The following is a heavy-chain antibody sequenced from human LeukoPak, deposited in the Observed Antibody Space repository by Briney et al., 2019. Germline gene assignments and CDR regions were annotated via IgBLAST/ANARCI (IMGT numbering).Heavy chain of an antibody. D-gene: IGHD3-10*01. V-gene: IGHV1-2*02. CDR2: INPNSGGT. CDR3: ARDLYGSGSFDY. Sequence: ASVKVSCKASGYSFTDYYIHWVRQAPGQGLEWMGWINPNSGGTNYAQKLQGRVTMTTDTSTSTAYMELRSLRSDDTAVYYCARDLYGSGSFDYWGQGTLVTVSS. J-gene: IGHJ4*02. CDR1: GYSFTDYY.